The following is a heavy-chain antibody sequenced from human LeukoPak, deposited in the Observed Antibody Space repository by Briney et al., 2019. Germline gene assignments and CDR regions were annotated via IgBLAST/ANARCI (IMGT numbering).Heavy chain of an antibody. Sequence: GGSLRLSCTVSGFTVSSDSMSWVRQAPGRGLEWVSFIYSGGSTHYSDSVKGRFTISRDNAKNSLYLQMNSLRVEDTAVYYCARLMWELPPHYYYMDVWGKGTTVTISS. J-gene: IGHJ6*03. CDR1: GFTVSSDS. D-gene: IGHD1-26*01. CDR3: ARLMWELPPHYYYMDV. V-gene: IGHV3-53*01. CDR2: IYSGGST.